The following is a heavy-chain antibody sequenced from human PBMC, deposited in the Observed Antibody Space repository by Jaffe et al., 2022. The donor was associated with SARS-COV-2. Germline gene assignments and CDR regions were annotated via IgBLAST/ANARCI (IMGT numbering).Heavy chain of an antibody. CDR3: TTLPSSLTLAGVTTDY. Sequence: VQLVESGGGSVKPGGSLRLSCAASGFTFNKAWMSWVRQAPGKGLEWLGRIKDKSDDETTDYAAPVKGRFIISRDDSSNTLYLLMHSLRTEDTATYYCTTLPSSLTLAGVTTDYWGRGTLVTVSS. V-gene: IGHV3-15*01. J-gene: IGHJ4*02. CDR2: IKDKSDDETT. D-gene: IGHD6-19*01. CDR1: GFTFNKAW.